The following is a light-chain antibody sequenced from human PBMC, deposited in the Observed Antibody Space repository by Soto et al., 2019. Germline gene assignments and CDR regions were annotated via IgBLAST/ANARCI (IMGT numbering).Light chain of an antibody. V-gene: IGLV1-40*01. CDR2: DNS. J-gene: IGLJ1*01. CDR1: SSNIGAGYD. CDR3: QSYDITLSVLHV. Sequence: QSVLTQPPSVSGAPGQRVTISCTGSSSNIGAGYDVHWYQQLPGTAPKLLIYDNSNRPSGVPDRFSGSKSGTSASLAITGLQPDDEADYYCQSYDITLSVLHVFGTGTKLTVL.